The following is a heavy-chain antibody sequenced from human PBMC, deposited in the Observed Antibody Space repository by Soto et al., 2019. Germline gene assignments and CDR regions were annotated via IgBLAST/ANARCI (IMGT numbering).Heavy chain of an antibody. CDR1: GFTVSSNY. CDR3: ARVECTNGVCYAAY. J-gene: IGHJ4*02. D-gene: IGHD2-8*01. CDR2: IYSGDST. V-gene: IGHV3-53*01. Sequence: GGSLRLSCAASGFTVSSNYMTWVRQAPGEGLEWVSVIYSGDSTYYADSAKGRFTISRDNSKNTLYLQMNSLRAEDTAVYYCARVECTNGVCYAAYWGQGTLVTVS.